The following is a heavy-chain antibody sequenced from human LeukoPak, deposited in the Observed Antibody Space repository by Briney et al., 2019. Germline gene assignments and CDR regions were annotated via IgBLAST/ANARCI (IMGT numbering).Heavy chain of an antibody. CDR3: AREDVNIAVAAAGPFDI. Sequence: GGSLRLSCAASGFTFSTYWMHWVRQAPGKGLVWVSRIITDGSSTGYADSVKGRFTISRDNAKNTLYLQMNSLRAEDTAVYYCAREDVNIAVAAAGPFDIWGQGTMVTVSS. J-gene: IGHJ3*02. V-gene: IGHV3-74*01. CDR1: GFTFSTYW. CDR2: IITDGSST. D-gene: IGHD6-19*01.